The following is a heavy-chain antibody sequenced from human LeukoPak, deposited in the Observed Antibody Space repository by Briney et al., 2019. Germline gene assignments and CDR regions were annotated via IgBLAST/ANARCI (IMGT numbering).Heavy chain of an antibody. D-gene: IGHD6-13*01. V-gene: IGHV3-9*01. CDR3: AKDNRRGSSWSRVYYYYMDV. J-gene: IGHJ6*03. CDR1: GFTFDYYA. Sequence: GRSLRLSCAASGFTFDYYAMHWVRQAPGKGLEWVSGISWNSGSIGYADSVKGRFTISRDNAKNSLYLQMNGLRAEDTALYYCAKDNRRGSSWSRVYYYYMDVWGKGTTVTVSS. CDR2: ISWNSGSI.